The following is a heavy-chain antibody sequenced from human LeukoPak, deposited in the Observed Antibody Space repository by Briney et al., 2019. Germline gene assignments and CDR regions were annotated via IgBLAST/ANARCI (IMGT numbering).Heavy chain of an antibody. CDR2: IIPIFGTA. CDR1: GGTFSSYA. D-gene: IGHD5-18*01. J-gene: IGHJ4*02. CDR3: ARDPGRYSYAYYFDN. V-gene: IGHV1-69*13. Sequence: EASVKVSCKASGGTFSSYAISWVRQAPGQGLEWMGGIIPIFGTANYAQKFQGRVTITADESTSTAYMELSSLRSEDTAVYYCARDPGRYSYAYYFDNWGRGTLVTVSS.